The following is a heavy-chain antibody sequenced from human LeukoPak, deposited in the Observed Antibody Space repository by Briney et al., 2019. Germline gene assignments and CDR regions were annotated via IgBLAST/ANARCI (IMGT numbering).Heavy chain of an antibody. CDR3: ARSVQSTVTPKAGTFDY. V-gene: IGHV4-30-4*01. CDR2: IYYSGST. D-gene: IGHD4-17*01. J-gene: IGHJ4*02. CDR1: GGSISSGDYY. Sequence: SETLSLTCTVSGGSISSGDYYWSWIRQPPGKGLEWIGYIYYSGSTYYNPSLKSRVTISVDTSKNQFSLKLSSVTAADTAVYYCARSVQSTVTPKAGTFDYWGQGTLVTVSS.